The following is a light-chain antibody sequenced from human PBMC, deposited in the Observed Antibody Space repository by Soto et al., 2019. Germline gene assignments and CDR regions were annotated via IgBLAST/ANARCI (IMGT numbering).Light chain of an antibody. Sequence: DTQIIQSPSSGSTSVGDRVTVTCRACQNITTWLTWYQQTPGQAPHLPLYGASTLQRGVPSRFSGRGSGTEFPLNIPRLNPEDLPTYYCHQGSRFPVTFRPGPQVDI. J-gene: IGKJ3*01. CDR3: HQGSRFPVT. CDR2: GAS. CDR1: QNITTW. V-gene: IGKV1-12*01.